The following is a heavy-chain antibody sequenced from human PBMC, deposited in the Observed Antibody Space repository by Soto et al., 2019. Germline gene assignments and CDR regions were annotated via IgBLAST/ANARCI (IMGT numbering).Heavy chain of an antibody. D-gene: IGHD2-15*01. Sequence: QVQLVQSGAEVKKPGASVKVSCKASGYTFTGYYMHWVRQAPGQGLEWMGWINPNSGGTNYAQKFQGRVTMTRDTSISTAYMELSRLRSDDTAVYYCARDYASVVVAAVKGYYYYYGMDVWGQGTTVTVSS. V-gene: IGHV1-2*02. CDR2: INPNSGGT. CDR1: GYTFTGYY. J-gene: IGHJ6*02. CDR3: ARDYASVVVAAVKGYYYYYGMDV.